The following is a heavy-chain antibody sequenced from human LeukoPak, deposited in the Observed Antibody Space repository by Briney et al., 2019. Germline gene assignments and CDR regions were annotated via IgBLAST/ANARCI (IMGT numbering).Heavy chain of an antibody. J-gene: IGHJ6*02. CDR3: ARAYYYGSGSYYRSDGYYGMDV. Sequence: SETLSLTCTVSGGSISSGGYYWSWIRQHPGKGLEWIGYIYYSGSTYYNPSLKSRVTISVDTSKNQFSLKLSSVTAADTAVYYCARAYYYGSGSYYRSDGYYGMDVWGQGTTVTVSS. D-gene: IGHD3-10*01. CDR1: GGSISSGGYY. CDR2: IYYSGST. V-gene: IGHV4-31*03.